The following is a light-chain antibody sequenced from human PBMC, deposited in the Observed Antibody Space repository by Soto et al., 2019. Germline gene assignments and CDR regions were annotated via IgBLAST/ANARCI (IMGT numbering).Light chain of an antibody. J-gene: IGKJ4*01. Sequence: DIQLTQSPSFLSASVGDRVTITCRASQGISSYLAWYQQRPGKAPKLLIYAASTLQGGVPSRFSGSGSGTDFTLTISSLQPEDFATYYCQQLSTYPSTFGGGTKVDIK. V-gene: IGKV1-9*01. CDR2: AAS. CDR3: QQLSTYPST. CDR1: QGISSY.